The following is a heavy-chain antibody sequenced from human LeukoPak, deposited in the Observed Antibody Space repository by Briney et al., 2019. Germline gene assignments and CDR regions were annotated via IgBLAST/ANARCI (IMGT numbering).Heavy chain of an antibody. CDR1: GVSIRSSNW. V-gene: IGHV4-4*02. J-gene: IGHJ5*02. CDR3: ARHTMNYYDSSGYYYVAWFDP. D-gene: IGHD3-22*01. Sequence: PSGTLSLTCTVSGVSIRSSNWWSWVRQPPGKGLEWIGEIYHSGSTKYNPSLKSRVTISLDKSKNQFSLKLSSVTAADTAVYYCARHTMNYYDSSGYYYVAWFDPWGQGTLVTVSS. CDR2: IYHSGST.